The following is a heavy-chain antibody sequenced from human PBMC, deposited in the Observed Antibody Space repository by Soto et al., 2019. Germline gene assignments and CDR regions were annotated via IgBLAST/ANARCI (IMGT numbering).Heavy chain of an antibody. V-gene: IGHV6-1*01. CDR3: VRGDAGWTFDY. CDR2: TYYKSKWYN. CDR1: GDSVSSNNVG. J-gene: IGHJ4*02. D-gene: IGHD6-19*01. Sequence: PSQTLSLTCAISGDSVSSNNVGWNWIRQSPSSGLEWLGRTYYKSKWYNDYAASVKSRINIIADTSKNQFSLQLRSLVPEDTAVYYCVRGDAGWTFDYWGQGALVPVSS.